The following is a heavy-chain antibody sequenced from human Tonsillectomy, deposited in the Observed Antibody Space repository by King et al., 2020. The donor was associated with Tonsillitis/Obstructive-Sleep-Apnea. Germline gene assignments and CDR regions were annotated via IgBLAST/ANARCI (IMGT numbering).Heavy chain of an antibody. CDR1: GYSFTTYW. CDR2: IYPGDSDT. CDR3: ARRDCSGGSCYEAAFDI. J-gene: IGHJ3*02. Sequence: QLVQSGAEVKKPGESLKISCQGSGYSFTTYWIGWVRQMPGKGLEWMGIIYPGDSDTRYRPSFQGQVTISADKSISTAYLQWSSLKASDTAIYYCARRDCSGGSCYEAAFDIWGQGTMVTVSS. V-gene: IGHV5-51*01. D-gene: IGHD2-15*01.